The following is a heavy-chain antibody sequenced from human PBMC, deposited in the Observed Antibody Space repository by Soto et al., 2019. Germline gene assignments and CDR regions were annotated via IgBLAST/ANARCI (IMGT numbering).Heavy chain of an antibody. CDR3: ASDPEAGWNYWYFDL. CDR2: INPNSGGT. D-gene: IGHD1-1*01. CDR1: GYTFTGYY. V-gene: IGHV1-2*02. Sequence: ASVKVSCKASGYTFTGYYMHWVRQAPGQGLEWMGWINPNSGGTNYAQKFQGRVTMTRDTSISTAYMELSRLRSDDTAVYYCASDPEAGWNYWYFDLWGRGTLVTVSS. J-gene: IGHJ2*01.